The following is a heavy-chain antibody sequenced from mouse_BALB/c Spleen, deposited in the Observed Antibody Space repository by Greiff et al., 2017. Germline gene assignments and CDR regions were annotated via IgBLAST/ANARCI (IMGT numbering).Heavy chain of an antibody. Sequence: DVQLQESGAELVKPGASVKLSCTASGFNIKDTYMHWVKQRPEQGLEWIGRIDPANGNTKYDPKFQGKATITADTSSNTAYLQLSSLTSEDTAVYYCARSRITTVVATDYYAMDYWGQGTSVTVSS. V-gene: IGHV14-3*02. CDR3: ARSRITTVVATDYYAMDY. J-gene: IGHJ4*01. CDR1: GFNIKDTY. D-gene: IGHD1-1*01. CDR2: IDPANGNT.